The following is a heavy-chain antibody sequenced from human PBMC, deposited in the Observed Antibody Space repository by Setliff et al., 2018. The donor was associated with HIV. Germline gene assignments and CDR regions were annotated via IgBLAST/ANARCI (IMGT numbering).Heavy chain of an antibody. J-gene: IGHJ4*02. CDR1: GTYG. V-gene: IGHV3-33*06. D-gene: IGHD3-16*01. CDR3: VKGSLGGRLDS. Sequence: GGSLRLSCTTSGTYGMHWVRQAPGKGLEWVAVIWNDGSNKFYGDSVQGRFTISRDNSRNMVSLQMNGLRVEDTAVYYCVKGSLGGRLDSWGQGTLVTVSS. CDR2: IWNDGSNK.